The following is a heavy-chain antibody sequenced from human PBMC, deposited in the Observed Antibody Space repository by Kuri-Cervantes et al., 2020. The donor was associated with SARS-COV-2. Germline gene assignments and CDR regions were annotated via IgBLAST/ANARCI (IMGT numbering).Heavy chain of an antibody. Sequence: SVKVSCKASGGTFSSYAISWVRQAPGQGLEWMGRIIPIFGTANYAQKFQGRVTITADESTSTAYMELSSLRSEDTAVYYCARQRDTAMDTASPFDYWGQGTLVTVSS. CDR1: GGTFSSYA. D-gene: IGHD5-18*01. CDR2: IIPIFGTA. V-gene: IGHV1-69*13. CDR3: ARQRDTAMDTASPFDY. J-gene: IGHJ4*02.